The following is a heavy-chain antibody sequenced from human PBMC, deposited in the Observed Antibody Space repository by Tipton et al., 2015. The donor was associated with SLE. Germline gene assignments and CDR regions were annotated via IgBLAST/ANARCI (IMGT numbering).Heavy chain of an antibody. V-gene: IGHV1-2*02. CDR2: INPNSGGT. J-gene: IGHJ4*02. D-gene: IGHD3-22*01. CDR1: GYTFTGYY. Sequence: QSGAEVKKPGASVKVSCKASGYTFTGYYMHWVRQAPGQGLEWMGWINPNSGGTNYAQKFQGRVTMTRDMSISTAYMELSRLRSDDTAVYYCARLVVITTGDFDYWGQGTLVTVSS. CDR3: ARLVVITTGDFDY.